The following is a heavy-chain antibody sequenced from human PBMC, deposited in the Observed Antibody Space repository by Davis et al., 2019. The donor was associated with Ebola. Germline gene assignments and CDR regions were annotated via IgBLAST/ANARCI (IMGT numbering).Heavy chain of an antibody. CDR3: ARESRGGTTYWFDP. J-gene: IGHJ5*02. D-gene: IGHD1-1*01. Sequence: SVKVSCKASGGTFSSYAISWVRQAPGQGLEWMGGIIPIFGTANYAQKFQGRDTITADESTSTAYMELRSLRSDDTAVYYCARESRGGTTYWFDPWGQGTLVTVSS. CDR1: GGTFSSYA. V-gene: IGHV1-69*13. CDR2: IIPIFGTA.